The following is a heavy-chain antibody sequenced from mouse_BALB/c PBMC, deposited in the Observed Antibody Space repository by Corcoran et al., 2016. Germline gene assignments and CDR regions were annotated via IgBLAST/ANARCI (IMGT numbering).Heavy chain of an antibody. CDR1: GFNIKDTY. D-gene: IGHD3-2*01. Sequence: EVQPQQSGAELVKPGASVKLSCTASGFNIKDTYMHWVKQRPEQGLEWIGRIDPANGNTKYDPKFQGKATITADTSSNTAYLQLSSLTSEDTAVYYCARSDSSGAMDYWGQGTSVTVSS. J-gene: IGHJ4*01. CDR3: ARSDSSGAMDY. CDR2: IDPANGNT. V-gene: IGHV14-3*02.